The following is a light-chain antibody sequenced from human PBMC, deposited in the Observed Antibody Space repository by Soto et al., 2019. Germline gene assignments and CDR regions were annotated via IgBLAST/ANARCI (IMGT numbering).Light chain of an antibody. CDR1: QDISSY. J-gene: IGKJ1*01. Sequence: AIRMTQSPSSFSASTGDRVTLTCRASQDISSYLAWYQQKPGKAPNLPISAASTLQGGVPSRFSGSGSGTDFTLTISCLQSEDFATYYCQQYYSYPWTFGQGTKVEIK. V-gene: IGKV1-8*01. CDR2: AAS. CDR3: QQYYSYPWT.